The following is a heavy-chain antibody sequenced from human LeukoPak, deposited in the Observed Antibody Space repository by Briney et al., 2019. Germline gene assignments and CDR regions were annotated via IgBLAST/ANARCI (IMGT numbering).Heavy chain of an antibody. D-gene: IGHD3-10*01. Sequence: GGSLRLSCAASGFTFDDYAMHWVRHAPGKGLEWVSGISWNSGSIGYADSVKGRFTISRDNAKNSLYLQMNSLRAEDTALFYCAKDINFQGGYFDYWGQGTLVTVSS. CDR3: AKDINFQGGYFDY. V-gene: IGHV3-9*01. J-gene: IGHJ4*02. CDR2: ISWNSGSI. CDR1: GFTFDDYA.